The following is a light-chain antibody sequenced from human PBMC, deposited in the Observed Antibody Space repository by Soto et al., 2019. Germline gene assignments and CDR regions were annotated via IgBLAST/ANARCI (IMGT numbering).Light chain of an antibody. V-gene: IGKV3-15*01. J-gene: IGKJ1*01. Sequence: EIVMTQSPVTLSVSPGERATLSCRASQSVSSSLAWYQQKPGQAPRLLIHGASTRATGIPDRFSGSGSGTEFTLTIRSLQSEDFAVYYCQQYSNWWTFGQGTKVEIK. CDR1: QSVSSS. CDR2: GAS. CDR3: QQYSNWWT.